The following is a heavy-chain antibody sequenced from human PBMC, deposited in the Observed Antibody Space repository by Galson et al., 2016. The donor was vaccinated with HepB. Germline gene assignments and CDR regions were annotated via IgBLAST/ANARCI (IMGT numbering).Heavy chain of an antibody. CDR2: IKQDGSEK. J-gene: IGHJ4*02. V-gene: IGHV3-7*03. Sequence: SLRLSCAASGFTFSNYWMTWVRQAPGKGLEWVANIKQDGSEKYYVDSVKGRFTISRDNAKNSLYLQMNSLRAEDTAVYYCARAQYYYDSSGYDYWGQGALVTVSS. CDR3: ARAQYYYDSSGYDY. D-gene: IGHD3-22*01. CDR1: GFTFSNYW.